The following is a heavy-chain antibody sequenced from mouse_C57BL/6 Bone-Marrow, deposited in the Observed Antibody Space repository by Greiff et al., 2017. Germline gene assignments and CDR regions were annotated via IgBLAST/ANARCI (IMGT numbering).Heavy chain of an antibody. CDR2: IDPETGGT. V-gene: IGHV1-15*01. D-gene: IGHD2-3*01. CDR3: TRSDDGYYGFAY. CDR1: GYTFTDYE. J-gene: IGHJ3*01. Sequence: QVHVKQSGAELVRPGASVTLSCKASGYTFTDYEMHWVKQTPVHGLEWIGAIDPETGGTAYNQKFKGKAILTADKSSSTAYMELRSLTSEDSAVYYCTRSDDGYYGFAYWGQGTLVTVSA.